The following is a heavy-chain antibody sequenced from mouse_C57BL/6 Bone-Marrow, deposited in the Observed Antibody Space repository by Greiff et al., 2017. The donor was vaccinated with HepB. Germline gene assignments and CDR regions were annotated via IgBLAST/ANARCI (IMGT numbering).Heavy chain of an antibody. Sequence: QVQLQQPGAELVKPGASVKLSCKASGYTFTSYWMQWVKQRPGQGLEWIGEIDPSDSYTNYNQKFKGKATLTVDTSSSTAYMQLSSLTSEDSAVYYCARAVVPDYWGQGTILTVSS. J-gene: IGHJ2*01. CDR3: ARAVVPDY. V-gene: IGHV1-50*01. CDR2: IDPSDSYT. D-gene: IGHD1-1*01. CDR1: GYTFTSYW.